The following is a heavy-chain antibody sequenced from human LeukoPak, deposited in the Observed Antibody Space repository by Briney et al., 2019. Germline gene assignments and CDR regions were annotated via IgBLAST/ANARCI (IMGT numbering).Heavy chain of an antibody. J-gene: IGHJ4*02. D-gene: IGHD5-18*01. V-gene: IGHV3-9*01. CDR2: ISWNSGNI. CDR3: AKDTRGYSYGSYFDY. Sequence: GGSLRLSCAASGFTFSNYAMSWVRQAPGKGLEWVSGISWNSGNIGYADSVKGRFTISRDNAKNSLYLQMNSLRADDTALYYCAKDTRGYSYGSYFDYWGQGTLVTVSS. CDR1: GFTFSNYA.